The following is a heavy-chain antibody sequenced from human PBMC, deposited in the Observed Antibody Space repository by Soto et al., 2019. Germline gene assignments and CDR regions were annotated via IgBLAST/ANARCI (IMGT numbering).Heavy chain of an antibody. J-gene: IGHJ1*01. CDR3: AREGTTVTTYGSGYFQH. D-gene: IGHD4-17*01. Sequence: VQLVETGGGLIQPGGSLRLSCAASGFTVSSNYMSWVRQAPGKGLEWVSVIYSGGSTYYADSVKGRFTISRDNSKNTLYLQMNSLRAEDTAVYYCAREGTTVTTYGSGYFQHWGQGTLVTVSS. V-gene: IGHV3-53*02. CDR2: IYSGGST. CDR1: GFTVSSNY.